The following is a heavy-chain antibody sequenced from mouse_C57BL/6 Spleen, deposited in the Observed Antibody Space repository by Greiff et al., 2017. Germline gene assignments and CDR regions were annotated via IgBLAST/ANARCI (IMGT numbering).Heavy chain of an antibody. CDR1: GYTFTSYW. Sequence: QVQLKQPGAELVMPGASVKLSCKASGYTFTSYWMHWVKQRPGQGLEWIGEIDPSDSYTNYNQKFKGKSTLTVDKSSSTAYMQLSSLTSEDSAVYYCARSHYYGSSYEDYWGQGTTLTVSS. D-gene: IGHD1-1*01. J-gene: IGHJ2*01. CDR2: IDPSDSYT. V-gene: IGHV1-69*01. CDR3: ARSHYYGSSYEDY.